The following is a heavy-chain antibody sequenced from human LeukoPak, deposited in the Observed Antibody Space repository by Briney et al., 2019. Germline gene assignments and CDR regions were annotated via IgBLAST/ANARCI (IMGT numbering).Heavy chain of an antibody. J-gene: IGHJ4*02. CDR2: IYYSGIT. D-gene: IGHD3-22*01. Sequence: SETLSLTCTVSGGSISSSSYYWDWIRQPPGKGLEWIGSIYYSGITYYNPSLKSRVTISVDTSKNQFSLKLSSVTAADTAVYYCARHETASAVVITREGYWGQGTLVTVSS. CDR3: ARHETASAVVITREGY. V-gene: IGHV4-39*01. CDR1: GGSISSSSYY.